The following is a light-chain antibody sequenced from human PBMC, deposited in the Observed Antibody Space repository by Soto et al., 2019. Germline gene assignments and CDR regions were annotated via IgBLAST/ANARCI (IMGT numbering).Light chain of an antibody. CDR2: AAS. Sequence: VLMTQSPVIVSVSPGERATLSCRASESVAGNLAWYQLRPGQAPRLLIYAASTRAPGIPPRFSGSGSGTEFTLTISSLQSEDFAIYYCQQYFRWPPWTFGQETKVDIK. CDR3: QQYFRWPPWT. J-gene: IGKJ1*01. CDR1: ESVAGN. V-gene: IGKV3-15*01.